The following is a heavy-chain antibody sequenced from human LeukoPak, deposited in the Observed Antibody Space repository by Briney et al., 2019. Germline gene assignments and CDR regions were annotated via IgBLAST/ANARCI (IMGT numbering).Heavy chain of an antibody. J-gene: IGHJ5*02. Sequence: GGSLRLSCAASGFTFSSYSMNWVRQAPGKGLEWVSSISSSSSYIYYADSVKGRFTISRDNAKNSLYLQMNSLRAEDTAVYYCARGTVTTSAPNWFDPWGQGTLVTVSS. CDR1: GFTFSSYS. D-gene: IGHD4-17*01. CDR2: ISSSSSYI. V-gene: IGHV3-21*01. CDR3: ARGTVTTSAPNWFDP.